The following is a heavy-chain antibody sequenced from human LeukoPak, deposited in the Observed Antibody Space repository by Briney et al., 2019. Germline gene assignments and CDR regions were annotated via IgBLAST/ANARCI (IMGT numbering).Heavy chain of an antibody. CDR1: GYTFTSYG. CDR2: ISAYNGNT. CDR3: ARWGGYCSGGSCDDAFDI. D-gene: IGHD2-15*01. V-gene: IGHV1-18*01. Sequence: ASVKVSCKASGYTFTSYGISWVRQAPGQGLEWMGWISAYNGNTNYAQKLQGRVTMTTDTSTSTAYMELRSLRSDDTAVYYCARWGGYCSGGSCDDAFDIWGQGTMVTVSS. J-gene: IGHJ3*02.